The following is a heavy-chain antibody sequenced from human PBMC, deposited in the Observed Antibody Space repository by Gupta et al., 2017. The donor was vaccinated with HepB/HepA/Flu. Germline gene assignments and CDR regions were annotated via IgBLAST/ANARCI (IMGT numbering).Heavy chain of an antibody. CDR3: AGAHEDFWSGYPTYYYYMDV. CDR2: INHSGST. CDR1: GGSFSGYY. V-gene: IGHV4-34*01. Sequence: QVQLQQWGAGLLKPSETLSLTCAVYGGSFSGYYWSWIRQPPGKGLEWIGEINHSGSTNYNPSLKSRVTISVDTSKNQFSLKLSSVTAADTAVYYCAGAHEDFWSGYPTYYYYMDVWGKGTTVTVSS. D-gene: IGHD3-3*01. J-gene: IGHJ6*03.